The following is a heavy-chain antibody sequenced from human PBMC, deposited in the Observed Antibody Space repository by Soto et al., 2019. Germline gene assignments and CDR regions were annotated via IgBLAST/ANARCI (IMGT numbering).Heavy chain of an antibody. J-gene: IGHJ5*02. D-gene: IGHD6-13*01. V-gene: IGHV5-51*01. CDR1: GYSFTSYW. CDR2: IYPDDSDT. CDR3: ARHWPQQPLDP. Sequence: GESLKISCKGVGYSFTSYWIVWVCQMPGEGLEWMGIIYPDDSDTRYNPSFQGHVTISADKSIRTAYLQWSSLKASDTAMYYCARHWPQQPLDPWGQGTLVTVSS.